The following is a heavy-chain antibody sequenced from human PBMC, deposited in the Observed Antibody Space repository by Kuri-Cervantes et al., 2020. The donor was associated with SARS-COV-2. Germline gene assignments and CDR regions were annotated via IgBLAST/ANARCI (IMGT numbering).Heavy chain of an antibody. J-gene: IGHJ4*02. D-gene: IGHD6-19*01. CDR1: GFIFSDYA. Sequence: GGSLRLSCEAAGFIFSDYAIDWVRQAPGKGREWVAIISYDGRNTKLADSVKGRFTISRDNSKNVVYLQMNRLRIEDTAEYFCARDPRRADISGWKRPFVYWGQGTLVTVSS. CDR2: ISYDGRNT. CDR3: ARDPRRADISGWKRPFVY. V-gene: IGHV3-30*14.